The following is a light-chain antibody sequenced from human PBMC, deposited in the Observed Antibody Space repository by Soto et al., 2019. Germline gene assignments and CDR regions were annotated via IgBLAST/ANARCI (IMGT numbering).Light chain of an antibody. J-gene: IGKJ2*01. CDR3: QQYGSSPYT. Sequence: EIVLTQSPGTLSLSPGERATLSCRASQSVRSFYLAWYQQKPGQAPRLLIYGASSRATGIPDRFSGSGSGTDFTLTISRLEPEDFAVYYCQQYGSSPYTFGQGTKLEIK. CDR1: QSVRSFY. V-gene: IGKV3-20*01. CDR2: GAS.